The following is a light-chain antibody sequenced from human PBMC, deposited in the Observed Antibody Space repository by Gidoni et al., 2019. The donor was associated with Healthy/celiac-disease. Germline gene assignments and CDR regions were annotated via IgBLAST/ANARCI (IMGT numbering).Light chain of an antibody. CDR2: GAS. CDR3: QNYDSSPPPT. V-gene: IGKV3-20*01. CDR1: QSVSSSY. J-gene: IGKJ4*01. Sequence: EIVLTQSPGTLSLSPGERATLSCRASQSVSSSYLAWYQQKPGQAPRLLIYGASSRATGVQDRLSGSGSGTDFTLNISRLEPEDFAVYYCQNYDSSPPPTFGGGTKVEIK.